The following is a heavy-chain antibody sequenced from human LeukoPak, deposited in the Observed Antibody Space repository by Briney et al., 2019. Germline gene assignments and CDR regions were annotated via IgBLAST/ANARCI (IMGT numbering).Heavy chain of an antibody. V-gene: IGHV3-33*06. J-gene: IGHJ4*02. CDR2: IWYDGSNK. D-gene: IGHD6-19*01. CDR1: GFTFSSYG. Sequence: PGXSLRLSCAASGFTFSSYGMHWVRQDPGKGLEWVAVIWYDGSNKYYADSVKGRFTISRDNSKNTLYLQMNSLRAEDTAVYYCAKDLIAVAADWGQGTLVTVSS. CDR3: AKDLIAVAAD.